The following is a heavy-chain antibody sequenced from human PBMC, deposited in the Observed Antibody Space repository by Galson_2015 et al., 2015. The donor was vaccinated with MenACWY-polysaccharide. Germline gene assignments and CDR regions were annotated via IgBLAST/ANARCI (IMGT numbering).Heavy chain of an antibody. J-gene: IGHJ4*01. CDR1: GFNFGDKN. D-gene: IGHD2/OR15-2a*01. CDR3: ARLPIYGWPFDY. Sequence: SLRLSCAASGFNFGDKNMNWVRQAPGKGLEYVSSINNIGAKIYYADSVKGRFTISRDNSRNTLFLQMGSLRPEDMALYYCARLPIYGWPFDYWGHGALVTVSS. V-gene: IGHV3-64*02. CDR2: INNIGAKI.